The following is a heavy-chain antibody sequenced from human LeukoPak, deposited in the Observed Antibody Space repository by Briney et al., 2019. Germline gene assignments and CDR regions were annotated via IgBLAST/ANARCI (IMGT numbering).Heavy chain of an antibody. D-gene: IGHD6-6*01. Sequence: ASVKVSCKASGYTFTSYDINWVRQATGQGLEWMGWMNPNSGNTGYAQKFQGRVTITRNTSISTAYMELSSLRSDDTAVYYCARGGIAARPSWFDPWGQGTLVTVSS. V-gene: IGHV1-8*03. CDR1: GYTFTSYD. J-gene: IGHJ5*02. CDR3: ARGGIAARPSWFDP. CDR2: MNPNSGNT.